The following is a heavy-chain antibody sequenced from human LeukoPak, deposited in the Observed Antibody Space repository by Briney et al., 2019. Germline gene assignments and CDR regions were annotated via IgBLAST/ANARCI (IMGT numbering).Heavy chain of an antibody. Sequence: SETLSLTCAVYGGSFSGYYWSWIRQPPGKGLEWIGEINHSGSTNYNPSLKSRVTISVDTSKNQFSLKLSSVTAADTAVYYCARDLRGYCYGGPRGCFDPRGQGTLVTVSS. J-gene: IGHJ5*02. CDR1: GGSFSGYY. CDR3: ARDLRGYCYGGPRGCFDP. V-gene: IGHV4-34*01. D-gene: IGHD5-18*01. CDR2: INHSGST.